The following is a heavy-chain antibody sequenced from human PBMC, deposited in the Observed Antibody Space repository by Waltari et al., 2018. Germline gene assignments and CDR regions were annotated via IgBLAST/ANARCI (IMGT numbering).Heavy chain of an antibody. CDR1: GGSFSGYY. CDR2: INHSGST. D-gene: IGHD3-22*01. Sequence: QVQLQQWGEGLLKPSETLSLTCDVYGGSFSGYYWSWIRPPPGTGLEWIGEINHSGSTNYNPSLKSRVTISVDTSKNQFSLKLSSVTAADTAVYYCARGTYYYDSSGYPWHRKYYFDYWGQGTLVTVSS. V-gene: IGHV4-34*01. CDR3: ARGTYYYDSSGYPWHRKYYFDY. J-gene: IGHJ4*02.